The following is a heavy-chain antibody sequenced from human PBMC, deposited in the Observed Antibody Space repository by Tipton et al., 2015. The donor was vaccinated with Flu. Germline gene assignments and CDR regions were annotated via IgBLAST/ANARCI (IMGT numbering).Heavy chain of an antibody. V-gene: IGHV4-59*01. CDR1: GGSISSYY. CDR2: IYYSGST. Sequence: TLSLTCTVSGGSISSYYWSWIRQPPGKGLEWIGYIYYSGSTNYNPPLKSRVTISVDTSKNQFSLKLSSVTAADTAVYYCAMGDGESDYWGQGTLVTVSS. J-gene: IGHJ4*02. CDR3: AMGDGESDY. D-gene: IGHD3-16*01.